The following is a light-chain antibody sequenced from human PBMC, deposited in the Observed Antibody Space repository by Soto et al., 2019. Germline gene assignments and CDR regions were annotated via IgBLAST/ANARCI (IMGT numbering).Light chain of an antibody. V-gene: IGLV2-8*01. Sequence: QSVLTQPPSASGSPGQSVTISCTGTSSDVGGYNYVSWYQQHPGKAPKLMIYEVSKRPSGVPDRFSGSKSGNTASLTVSGLQAEDEADYYCSPYAGSNNVFGTGTKSPS. CDR2: EVS. CDR1: SSDVGGYNY. J-gene: IGLJ1*01. CDR3: SPYAGSNNV.